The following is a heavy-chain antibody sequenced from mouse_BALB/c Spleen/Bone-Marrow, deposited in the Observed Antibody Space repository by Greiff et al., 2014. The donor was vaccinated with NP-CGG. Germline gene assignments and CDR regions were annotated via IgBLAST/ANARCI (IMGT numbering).Heavy chain of an antibody. CDR3: TGMLAY. CDR2: IDPSDSYT. Sequence: VQLQQSGAELVKPGASVKMSCKASGYTLKSHWMHWVKQRPGQGLEWIGRIDPSDSYTNYNQKFKGKATLTVDTSSSTAYMQLISLESEDAAVSSRTGMLAYWGQGTLVTVSA. CDR1: GYTLKSHW. J-gene: IGHJ3*01. V-gene: IGHV1S127*01.